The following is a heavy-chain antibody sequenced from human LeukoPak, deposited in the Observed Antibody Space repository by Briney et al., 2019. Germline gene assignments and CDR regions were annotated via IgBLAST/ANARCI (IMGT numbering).Heavy chain of an antibody. CDR3: ARGWERLVQGSGIDY. CDR1: GGSFSGYY. J-gene: IGHJ4*02. CDR2: INHSGST. V-gene: IGHV4-34*01. Sequence: SETLSLTCAVYGGSFSGYYWSWIRQPPGKGLEWIGEINHSGSTNYNPSLKSRVTISVDTSKNQFSLKLSSVTAAATAVYYCARGWERLVQGSGIDYWGQGTLVIVSS. D-gene: IGHD1-26*01.